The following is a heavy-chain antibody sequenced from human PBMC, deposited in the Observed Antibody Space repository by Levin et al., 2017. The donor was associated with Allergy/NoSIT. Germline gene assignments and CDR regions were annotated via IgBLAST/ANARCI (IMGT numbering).Heavy chain of an antibody. CDR1: GFTFSSYA. D-gene: IGHD3-10*01. V-gene: IGHV3-23*01. Sequence: GESLKISCAASGFTFSSYAMSWVRQAPGKGLEWVSAISGSGGSTYYADSVKGRFTISRDNSKNTLYLQMNSLRAEDTAVYYCAKDREVRGVYLFDYWGQGTLVTVSS. CDR3: AKDREVRGVYLFDY. CDR2: ISGSGGST. J-gene: IGHJ4*02.